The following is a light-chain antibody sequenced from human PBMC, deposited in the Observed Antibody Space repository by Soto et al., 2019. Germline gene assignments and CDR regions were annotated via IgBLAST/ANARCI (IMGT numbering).Light chain of an antibody. Sequence: QSVLTQPPSASGSPGQSVTISCTGTSSDVGGYNYVSWYQQHPGKAPELMIYEVSKRPSGVPDRFSGSKSGNTASLTVSGLQAEDETDYYCSSYAGSEEVFGTGTKVTVL. CDR2: EVS. V-gene: IGLV2-8*01. CDR3: SSYAGSEEV. J-gene: IGLJ1*01. CDR1: SSDVGGYNY.